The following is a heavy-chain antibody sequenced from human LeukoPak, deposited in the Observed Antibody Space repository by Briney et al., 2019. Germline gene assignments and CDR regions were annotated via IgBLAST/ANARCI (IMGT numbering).Heavy chain of an antibody. CDR3: AKEMSQVGSWYEFVDY. CDR2: ISGSGGST. D-gene: IGHD6-13*01. V-gene: IGHV3-23*01. Sequence: PGGSLRLSCAASGFTFSSYAMSWVRQAPGKGLEWVSAISGSGGSTYYADSVKGRFTISRDNSKNTLYLQMNSLRAEDTAVYYCAKEMSQVGSWYEFVDYWGQGTLVTVSS. CDR1: GFTFSSYA. J-gene: IGHJ4*02.